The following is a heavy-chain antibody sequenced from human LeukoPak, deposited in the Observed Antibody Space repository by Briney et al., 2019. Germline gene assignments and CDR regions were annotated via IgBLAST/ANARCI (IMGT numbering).Heavy chain of an antibody. CDR2: ISSSSSYI. D-gene: IGHD4-17*01. V-gene: IGHV3-21*01. CDR1: GFTFSSYS. CDR3: ARDSDYGDWFDP. Sequence: GGSLRLSCAASGFTFSSYSMNWVRPAPGKGLEWVSSISSSSSYIYYADSVKGRFTISRDNAKNSLYLQMNSLRAEDTAVYYCARDSDYGDWFDPWGQGTLVTVSS. J-gene: IGHJ5*02.